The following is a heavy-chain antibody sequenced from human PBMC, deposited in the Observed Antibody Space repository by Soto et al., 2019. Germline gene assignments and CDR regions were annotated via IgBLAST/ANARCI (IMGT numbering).Heavy chain of an antibody. CDR1: GFTFSNYW. J-gene: IGHJ5*02. Sequence: EVHLVESGGGLVQPGGSLRLSCAASGFTFSNYWMHWVRQAPEKGLMWVSRINHDGSRTTYADSVTGRFAISRDNAKNTLYLQMNSLRADDTSVYYCATVKLGSYDWFDPWGQGTLVTVSS. CDR2: INHDGSRT. D-gene: IGHD3-16*01. CDR3: ATVKLGSYDWFDP. V-gene: IGHV3-74*01.